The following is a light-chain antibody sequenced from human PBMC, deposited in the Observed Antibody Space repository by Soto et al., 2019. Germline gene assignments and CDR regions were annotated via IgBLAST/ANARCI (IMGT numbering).Light chain of an antibody. CDR3: QHYNSYSEA. V-gene: IGKV1-5*03. CDR1: QTISSW. J-gene: IGKJ1*01. CDR2: KAS. Sequence: IQMTQSPSTLSGSVGDRVTITCRASQTISSWLAWYHQKPGKAPKLLIYKASTLKSGVPSRFSGSGSETEFTLTISSLQPDDFATYYCQHYNSYSEAFGQGTKVDIK.